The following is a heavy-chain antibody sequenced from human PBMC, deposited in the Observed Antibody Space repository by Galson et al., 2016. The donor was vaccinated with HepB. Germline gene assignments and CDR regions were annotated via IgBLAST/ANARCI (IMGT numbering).Heavy chain of an antibody. CDR1: GFSFKNYT. D-gene: IGHD6-19*01. CDR2: ISGSGINT. V-gene: IGHV3-23*01. CDR3: GRDPHSSGWSGVMGYIDY. Sequence: SLRLSCAGSGFSFKNYTMSWVRQPPGKGMEFVASISGSGINTNYTDSVKGRFSISRANSRSTLYLQMNRLTAADTAVYSCGRDPHSSGWSGVMGYIDYWGQGTLVTVSS. J-gene: IGHJ4*02.